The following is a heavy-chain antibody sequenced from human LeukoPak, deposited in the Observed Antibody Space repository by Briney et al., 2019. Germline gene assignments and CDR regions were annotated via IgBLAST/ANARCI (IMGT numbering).Heavy chain of an antibody. CDR2: IYYSGST. CDR1: GYSISSSNW. CDR3: ARSKDMAGDFDY. D-gene: IGHD6-19*01. J-gene: IGHJ4*02. V-gene: IGHV4-28*01. Sequence: SETLSLTCAVSGYSISSSNWWGWIRQPPGKGLEWIGYIYYSGSTYYNPSLKSRVTMSVDTYKNQFSLKLSSVTAVDTAVYYCARSKDMAGDFDYWGQGTLVTVSS.